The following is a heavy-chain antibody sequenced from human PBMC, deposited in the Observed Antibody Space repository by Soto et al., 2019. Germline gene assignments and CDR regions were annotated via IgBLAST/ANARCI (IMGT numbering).Heavy chain of an antibody. J-gene: IGHJ6*02. CDR3: ATEVTEGSYYYGLDV. Sequence: ASVKVSCKVSGGTFSSYAISWVRQAPGQGLEWVGGITPIYGIANYGQKFQGRVTIIADKFTTTAYLELSSLRSDDTAVYYCATEVTEGSYYYGLDVWGQGTTVTVSS. CDR2: ITPIYGIA. CDR1: GGTFSSYA. V-gene: IGHV1-69*10.